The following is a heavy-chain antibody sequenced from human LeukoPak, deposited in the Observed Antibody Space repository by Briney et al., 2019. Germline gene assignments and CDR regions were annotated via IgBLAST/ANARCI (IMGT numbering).Heavy chain of an antibody. CDR2: MSPNSGDT. CDR3: VRTPPNWGFDY. CDR1: GYTFTTHD. D-gene: IGHD7-27*01. V-gene: IGHV1-8*01. Sequence: ASVKASCKASGYTFTTHDINWVRQATGQGLEWLGWMSPNSGDTGYAQKFQGRVTMTSDSSISTAYMELSSLRSEDTAIYYCVRTPPNWGFDYWGQGTLVTASS. J-gene: IGHJ4*02.